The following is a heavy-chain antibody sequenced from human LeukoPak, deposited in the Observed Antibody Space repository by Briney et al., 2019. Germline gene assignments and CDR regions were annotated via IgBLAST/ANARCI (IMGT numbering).Heavy chain of an antibody. CDR1: GFTFSSYS. Sequence: GGSLRLSCAASGFTFSSYSMNWVRQAPGKGLEWVSYISSSSTIYYADSVKGRFTISRDNAKNSLYLQMNSLRDEDTAVYYCARDNGYSYGPSFDPWGREPWSPSPQ. CDR2: ISSSSTI. J-gene: IGHJ5*02. D-gene: IGHD5-18*01. CDR3: ARDNGYSYGPSFDP. V-gene: IGHV3-48*02.